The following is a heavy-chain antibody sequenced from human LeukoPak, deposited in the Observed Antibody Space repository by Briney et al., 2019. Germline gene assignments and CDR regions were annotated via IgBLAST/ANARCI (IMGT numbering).Heavy chain of an antibody. CDR2: IYTSGST. CDR1: GGSISSGSYY. CDR3: ARGDYGDYGPPDY. Sequence: SETLSLTCTVSGGSISSGSYYWSWIRQPAGKGLEWIGRIYTSGSTNYNPSLKSRVTISVDTSKNQFSLKLSSVTAADTAVYYCARGDYGDYGPPDYWGQGTLVTVSS. V-gene: IGHV4-61*02. D-gene: IGHD4-17*01. J-gene: IGHJ4*02.